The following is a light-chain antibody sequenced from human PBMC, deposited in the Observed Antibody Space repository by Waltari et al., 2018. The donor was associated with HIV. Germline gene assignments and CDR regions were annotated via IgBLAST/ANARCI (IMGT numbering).Light chain of an antibody. CDR1: SLSKQY. CDR2: KDN. J-gene: IGLJ2*01. CDR3: QSSDTSGTSVI. Sequence: SSDLTQPPSVSVSPGQTATITCSGDSLSKQYTSWYKQRPGQAPVLLISKDNKRPSGIPERVSGSTSGTTVTLAISRVQPDDEADYYCQSSDTSGTSVIFGGGTKLTVL. V-gene: IGLV3-25*03.